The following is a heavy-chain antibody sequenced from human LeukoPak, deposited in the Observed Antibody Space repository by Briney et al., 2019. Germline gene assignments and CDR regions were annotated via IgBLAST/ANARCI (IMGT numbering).Heavy chain of an antibody. D-gene: IGHD2-2*01. CDR1: GFTFDDYA. J-gene: IGHJ4*02. V-gene: IGHV3-9*01. Sequence: PSGGSLRLSCAASGFTFDDYAMHWVRQAPGKGLEWVSGISWNSGSIGYADSVKSRFTISRDNAKNSLYLQMNSLRAEDTALYYCARSPHIVVEGALDYWGQGTLVTVSS. CDR3: ARSPHIVVEGALDY. CDR2: ISWNSGSI.